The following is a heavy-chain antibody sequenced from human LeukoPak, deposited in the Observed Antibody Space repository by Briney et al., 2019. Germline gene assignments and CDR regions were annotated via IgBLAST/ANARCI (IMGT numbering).Heavy chain of an antibody. CDR2: IYHSGST. D-gene: IGHD1-14*01. Sequence: SGTLSLTCAVSGGSISSSNWWSWVGQPPGKGLEWIGEIYHSGSTNYNPSLKSRVTISVDTSKNQFSLKLTFLTAADTAVYYCAKGGPEASAGLSWFDPWGQGTLVTVSS. V-gene: IGHV4-4*02. J-gene: IGHJ5*02. CDR1: GGSISSSNW. CDR3: AKGGPEASAGLSWFDP.